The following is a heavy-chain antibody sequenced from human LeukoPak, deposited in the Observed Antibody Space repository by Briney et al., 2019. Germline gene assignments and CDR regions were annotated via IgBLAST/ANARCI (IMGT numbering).Heavy chain of an antibody. CDR3: ARSLRGWYKDY. J-gene: IGHJ4*02. CDR2: MNPNSGNT. D-gene: IGHD6-19*01. Sequence: GASVKVSCKASGYTFTNYDINWVRQATGQGLEWMGWMNPNSGNTAYAQKFQGRVSMTGDTSISTAYMELSSLRSEDTAVYYCARSLRGWYKDYWGQGTLVIVSS. V-gene: IGHV1-8*01. CDR1: GYTFTNYD.